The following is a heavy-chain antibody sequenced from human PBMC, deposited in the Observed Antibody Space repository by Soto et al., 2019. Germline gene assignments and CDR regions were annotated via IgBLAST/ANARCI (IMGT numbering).Heavy chain of an antibody. J-gene: IGHJ4*02. D-gene: IGHD2-8*02. CDR2: INHSGST. CDR3: ARDKITGLFAY. Sequence: QVQLQQWGAGLLKPSETLSLTCAVYGGSFSGYYWTWIRQPPGTGLEWIGEINHSGSTNSNPSLKSRVTISVDTSKNQFSLQLASVTAADTAVYYCARDKITGLFAYWGQGTLVTVSS. V-gene: IGHV4-34*01. CDR1: GGSFSGYY.